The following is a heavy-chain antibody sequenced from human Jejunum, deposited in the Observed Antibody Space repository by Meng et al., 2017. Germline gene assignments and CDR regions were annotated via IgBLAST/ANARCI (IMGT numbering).Heavy chain of an antibody. J-gene: IGHJ2*01. CDR3: ARGGVYGDYVGTSVGWYFDL. V-gene: IGHV3-30*04. CDR2: ISYDGSNK. CDR1: GFTFSSYA. Sequence: SCAASGFTFSSYAMHWVRQAPGKGLEWVAVISYDGSNKYYADSVKGRFTISRDNSKNTLYLQMNSLRAEDTAVYYCARGGVYGDYVGTSVGWYFDLWGRGTRVTGSS. D-gene: IGHD4-17*01.